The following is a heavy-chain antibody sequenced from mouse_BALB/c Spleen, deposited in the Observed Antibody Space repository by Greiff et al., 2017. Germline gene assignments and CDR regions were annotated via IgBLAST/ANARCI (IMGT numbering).Heavy chain of an antibody. V-gene: IGHV5-6-5*01. CDR2: ISSGGST. Sequence: EVKLMESGGGLVQPGGSLKLSCAASGFTFSSYAMSWVRQTPEKRLEWVASISSGGSTYYPDSVKGRFTISRDNARNILYLQMSSLRSEDTAMYYCARVGWYYAMDYWGQGTSVTVSS. CDR1: GFTFSSYA. D-gene: IGHD2-3*01. J-gene: IGHJ4*01. CDR3: ARVGWYYAMDY.